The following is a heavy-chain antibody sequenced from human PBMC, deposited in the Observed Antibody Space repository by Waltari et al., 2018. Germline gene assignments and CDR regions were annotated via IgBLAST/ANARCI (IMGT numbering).Heavy chain of an antibody. V-gene: IGHV4-39*07. CDR3: ARESGRDYYLDY. J-gene: IGHJ4*02. Sequence: QLHLQESGPGLVKPSETLSLTCTVSGGSISSFNYYWGWIRQSPSKGLEWIGIIHYRGSTIYTPYLRSRATISVDTSKNQFSLKLTSVTAADTAVYYCARESGRDYYLDYWGQGTLVNVSS. D-gene: IGHD3-10*01. CDR2: IHYRGST. CDR1: GGSISSFNYY.